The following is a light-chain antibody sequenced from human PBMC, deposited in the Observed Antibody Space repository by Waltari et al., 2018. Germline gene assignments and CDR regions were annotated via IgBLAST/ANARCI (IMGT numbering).Light chain of an antibody. CDR1: QTISTY. J-gene: IGKJ2*01. Sequence: DIQMTQSPSSLSASVGDSVTITCRASQTISTYLNWYQQTAGKAPKLLIYAASALQSGVPSRFRGSGSGKDFTLTITSLQPEDFATYYCHQSHTVPHTFGQGTKLEIK. CDR2: AAS. V-gene: IGKV1-39*01. CDR3: HQSHTVPHT.